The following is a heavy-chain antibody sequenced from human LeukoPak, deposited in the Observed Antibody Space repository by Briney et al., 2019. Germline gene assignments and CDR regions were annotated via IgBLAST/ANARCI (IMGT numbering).Heavy chain of an antibody. Sequence: ASVTVSCKASGYTFTSYYMHWVRQAPGQGLEWMGIINPSGGSTSYAQKFQGRVTMTRDTSTSTVYMELSSLRSEDTAVYYCARDLGGTGTSRYFDYWGQGTLVTVSS. V-gene: IGHV1-46*01. J-gene: IGHJ4*02. CDR2: INPSGGST. CDR3: ARDLGGTGTSRYFDY. CDR1: GYTFTSYY. D-gene: IGHD1-1*01.